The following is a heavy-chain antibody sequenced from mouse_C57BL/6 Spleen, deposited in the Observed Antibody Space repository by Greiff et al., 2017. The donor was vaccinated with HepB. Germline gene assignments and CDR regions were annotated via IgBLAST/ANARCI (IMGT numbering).Heavy chain of an antibody. J-gene: IGHJ3*01. D-gene: IGHD2-4*01. Sequence: EVKLVESGGDLVKPGGSLKLSCAASGFTFSSYGMSWVRQTPDKRLEWVATISSGGSYTYYPDSVKGRFTISRDNAKNTLYLQMSSLKSEDTAMYYCARHGDYDLFAYWGQGTLVTVSA. V-gene: IGHV5-6*01. CDR1: GFTFSSYG. CDR2: ISSGGSYT. CDR3: ARHGDYDLFAY.